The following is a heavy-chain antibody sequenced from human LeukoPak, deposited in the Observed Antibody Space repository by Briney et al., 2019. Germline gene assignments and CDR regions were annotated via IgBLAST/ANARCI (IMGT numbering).Heavy chain of an antibody. Sequence: GGSLRLSCAASGFTFDDYAMHWVRQAPGNGLEWVSGLSRNSGNIGYADSVKGRFTISRDNAKNSLYLQMNSLRAEDMPLYYCAKAVGYTSSSGGYFVYWGQGILVTVSS. CDR3: AKAVGYTSSSGGYFVY. CDR2: LSRNSGNI. V-gene: IGHV3-9*03. CDR1: GFTFDDYA. J-gene: IGHJ4*02. D-gene: IGHD6-6*01.